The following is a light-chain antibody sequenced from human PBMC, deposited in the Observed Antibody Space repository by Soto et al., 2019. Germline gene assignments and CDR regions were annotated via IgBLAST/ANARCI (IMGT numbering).Light chain of an antibody. J-gene: IGKJ4*01. CDR3: QQYNGDSGLT. CDR1: QNISSW. CDR2: SAS. Sequence: DIQMTQYPSTLSASIGDRVTITCRASQNISSWVAWYQQQPGKAPDLLIYSASGLESGVPSRFSGSGFGTEFTLTISSLNPDDFATYYCQQYNGDSGLTFGGGTKVEIK. V-gene: IGKV1-5*03.